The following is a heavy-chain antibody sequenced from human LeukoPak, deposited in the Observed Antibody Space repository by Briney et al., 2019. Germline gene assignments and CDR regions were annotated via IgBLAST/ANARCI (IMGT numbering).Heavy chain of an antibody. V-gene: IGHV3-30*04. CDR2: ISYDGSNK. CDR3: AKEWLRLATFDY. J-gene: IGHJ4*02. Sequence: GRSLRLSCAASGFTFSSYAMHWVRQAPGKGLEWVAVISYDGSNKYYADSVKGRFTISRDNSKNTLYLQMNSLRAEDTAVYYCAKEWLRLATFDYWGQGTLVTVSS. D-gene: IGHD5-12*01. CDR1: GFTFSSYA.